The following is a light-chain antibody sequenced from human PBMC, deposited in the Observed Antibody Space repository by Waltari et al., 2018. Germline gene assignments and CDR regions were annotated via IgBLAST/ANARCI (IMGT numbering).Light chain of an antibody. Sequence: DIVMTQSPFSLPVTPGEPASISCRSSQSLLHRNGNNSLDWYLQKPGQSPQLLIYLGSNRASGVTDRCSASGSGTDFTLKISRVEAEDVGVYYCMQSLLALWTFGQGTKVEIK. CDR3: MQSLLALWT. CDR2: LGS. J-gene: IGKJ1*01. CDR1: QSLLHRNGNNS. V-gene: IGKV2-28*01.